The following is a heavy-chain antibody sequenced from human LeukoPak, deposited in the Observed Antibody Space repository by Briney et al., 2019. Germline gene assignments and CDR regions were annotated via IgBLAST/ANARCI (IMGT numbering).Heavy chain of an antibody. CDR3: ARGGLGERFDP. CDR1: GFTFSSYS. J-gene: IGHJ5*02. V-gene: IGHV3-21*01. D-gene: IGHD2-21*01. Sequence: GGSLRLSCAASGFTFSSYSMNWVRQAPGKGLEGVSSISSSSLYIYYADSVKGRFTISRDNAENSLYLQMNSLRAEDTAVYYCARGGLGERFDPWGQGTLVTVSS. CDR2: ISSSSLYI.